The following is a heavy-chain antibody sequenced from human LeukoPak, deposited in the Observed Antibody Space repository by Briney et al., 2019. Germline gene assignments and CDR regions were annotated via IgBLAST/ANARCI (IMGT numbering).Heavy chain of an antibody. CDR1: GFSLSTSGMC. CDR3: ARMTQQLVYWYFDL. V-gene: IGHV2-70*01. CDR2: IDWDDDK. Sequence: SGPMLVKPTQTLTLTCTFSGFSLSTSGMCVSWIRQPPGKALEWLALIDWDDDKYYSTSLKTRLTISRDTSKNQVVLTMTNMDPVDTATYYCARMTQQLVYWYFDLWGRGTLVTVSS. D-gene: IGHD6-13*01. J-gene: IGHJ2*01.